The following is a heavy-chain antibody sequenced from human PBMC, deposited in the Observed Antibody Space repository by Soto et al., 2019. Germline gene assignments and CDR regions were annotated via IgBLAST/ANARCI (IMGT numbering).Heavy chain of an antibody. CDR2: INPSGGST. Sequence: ASVKVSCKASGYTFTTYYMHWVRQAPGQGLEWMGIINPSGGSTSYAQKFQDRVPLTRDTSTSTVYMELSSLRSEDTAVFYCARGRYDSSGYYYYYFDYWGQGTLVTVSS. J-gene: IGHJ4*02. V-gene: IGHV1-46*01. CDR1: GYTFTTYY. CDR3: ARGRYDSSGYYYYYFDY. D-gene: IGHD3-22*01.